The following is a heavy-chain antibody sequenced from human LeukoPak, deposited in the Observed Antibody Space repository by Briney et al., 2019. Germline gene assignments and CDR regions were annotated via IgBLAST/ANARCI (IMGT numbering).Heavy chain of an antibody. CDR1: GGSFSGYY. Sequence: SETLSPTCAVYGGSFSGYYWSWIRQPPGKGLEWIGEINHSGSTNYNPSLKSRVTISVDTSKNQFSLKLSSVTAADTAVYYCARDSRGIAVAGTFGYWGQGTLVTVSS. J-gene: IGHJ4*02. D-gene: IGHD6-19*01. V-gene: IGHV4-34*01. CDR2: INHSGST. CDR3: ARDSRGIAVAGTFGY.